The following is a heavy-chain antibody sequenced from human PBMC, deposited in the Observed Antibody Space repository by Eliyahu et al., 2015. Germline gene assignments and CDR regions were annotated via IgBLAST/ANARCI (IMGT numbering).Heavy chain of an antibody. V-gene: IGHV3-23*01. CDR1: GFXFXYYA. CDR3: AKDSPAGATRWYYGMDV. J-gene: IGHJ6*02. CDR2: ISGSGNNT. Sequence: DVQLLESXGGLVQPGXSLRLSCVASGFXFXYYAMSWVRQAPGKGLGWVSGISGSGNNTYYADSVKGRFTISRDNSKNTLYLQMNSLRAEDTAVYFCAKDSPAGATRWYYGMDVWGQGTTVTVSS. D-gene: IGHD1-26*01.